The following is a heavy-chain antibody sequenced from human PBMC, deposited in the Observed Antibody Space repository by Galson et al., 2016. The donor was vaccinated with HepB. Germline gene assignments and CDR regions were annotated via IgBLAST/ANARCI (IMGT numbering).Heavy chain of an antibody. CDR3: AYYNIGPWAFDY. V-gene: IGHV3-30*03. J-gene: IGHJ4*01. CDR2: ISYDGGNV. Sequence: SLRLSCAASGFIFDNYGIHWVRQAPGKGLEWLSVISYDGGNVDYADSVKGRFTVSRDNAKNTVYLHVNALRDDDTAVYSCAYYNIGPWAFDYWGQGTLVTVSS. D-gene: IGHD3-22*01. CDR1: GFIFDNYG.